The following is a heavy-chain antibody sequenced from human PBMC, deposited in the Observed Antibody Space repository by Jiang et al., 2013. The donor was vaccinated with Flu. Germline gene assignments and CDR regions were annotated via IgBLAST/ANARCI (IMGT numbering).Heavy chain of an antibody. D-gene: IGHD3-3*01. CDR3: ARAGFWSGNDR. J-gene: IGHJ5*02. V-gene: IGHV4-34*01. CDR2: INHSGIT. CDR1: GGSLSGHY. Sequence: LLKPSETLSLTCAVYGGSLSGHYWSWIRQPPGKGLEWIGEINHSGITNYNPSLKSRVIIAGDTSKNQFSLKVNXVTAADTAIYYCARAGFWSGNDRWGQGTLVTV.